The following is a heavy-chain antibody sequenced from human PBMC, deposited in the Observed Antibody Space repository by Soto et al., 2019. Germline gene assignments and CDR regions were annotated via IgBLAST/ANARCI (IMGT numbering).Heavy chain of an antibody. CDR2: IYPGNSDT. CDR1: GYSFTRNW. D-gene: IGHD3-22*01. V-gene: IGHV5-51*01. Sequence: GESLKISCKGSGYSFTRNWIGCVRQMPGKGPEWMGIIYPGNSDTRYNPSFQGQVTISVDTSISTAYLQWNGLKASDTAMYYCARHPPTTLYDSSGYYTYYFDYWGRGTLVTVSS. J-gene: IGHJ4*02. CDR3: ARHPPTTLYDSSGYYTYYFDY.